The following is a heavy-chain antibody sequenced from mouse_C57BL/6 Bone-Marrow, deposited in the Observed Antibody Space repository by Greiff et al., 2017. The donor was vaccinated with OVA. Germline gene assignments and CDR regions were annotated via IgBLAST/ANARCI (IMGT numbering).Heavy chain of an antibody. V-gene: IGHV1-4*01. CDR1: GYTFTSYT. Sequence: VQLQQSGAELARPGASVKMSCKASGYTFTSYTMHWVKQRPGQGLEWIGYINPSSGYTKYNQKFKDKATLTADKSSSTAYMQLSSLTSEDSAVYYCARTYSNSSMDYWGQGTSVTVSS. CDR2: INPSSGYT. D-gene: IGHD2-5*01. CDR3: ARTYSNSSMDY. J-gene: IGHJ4*01.